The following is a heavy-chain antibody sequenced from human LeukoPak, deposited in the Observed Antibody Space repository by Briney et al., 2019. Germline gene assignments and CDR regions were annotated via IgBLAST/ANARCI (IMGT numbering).Heavy chain of an antibody. CDR3: ARGQTSGSFIIDY. CDR2: TNSGSDSI. J-gene: IGHJ4*02. D-gene: IGHD3-10*01. V-gene: IGHV3-48*01. Sequence: GGSLRLSCAASGFTFSSYAMTWVRQAPGKALEWLSFTNSGSDSIHYADSVEGRFIISRDNVKNLLHLQMNNLRAGDTAMYYCARGQTSGSFIIDYWGQGTLVTVSS. CDR1: GFTFSSYA.